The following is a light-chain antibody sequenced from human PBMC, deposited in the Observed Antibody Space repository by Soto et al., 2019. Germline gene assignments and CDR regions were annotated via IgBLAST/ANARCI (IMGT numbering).Light chain of an antibody. CDR3: QQHSNWPLT. Sequence: EIVLTQSPGTLSLSPGERATLSCRASQSLSSSYLAWYQQKPGPPPRLLIYGASSTATGIPVRFSGSGSGTDFTLTISRLEPEDFAVYYSQQHSNWPLTFGGGTKVEIK. CDR1: QSLSSSY. V-gene: IGKV3D-20*02. CDR2: GAS. J-gene: IGKJ4*01.